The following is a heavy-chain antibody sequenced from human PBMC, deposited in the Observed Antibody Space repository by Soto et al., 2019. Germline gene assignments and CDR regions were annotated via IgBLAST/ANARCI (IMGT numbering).Heavy chain of an antibody. J-gene: IGHJ5*02. CDR3: ASWREQNWFDP. CDR2: ISSSSSYI. CDR1: GFTFSNYS. V-gene: IGHV3-21*01. D-gene: IGHD1-26*01. Sequence: EVQLVESGGGLVKPGGSLRLSCAASGFTFSNYSMNWVRQAPGKGLEWVSSISSSSSYIYYADLVKGRFTISRDNAKNSLYLQMNSLRAEDTAVYYCASWREQNWFDPWGQGTLVTVSS.